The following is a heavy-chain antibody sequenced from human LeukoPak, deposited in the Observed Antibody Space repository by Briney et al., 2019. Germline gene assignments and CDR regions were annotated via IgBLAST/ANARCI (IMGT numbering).Heavy chain of an antibody. V-gene: IGHV4-59*01. Sequence: SETLSLTCTVSGGSIGSYYWSWIRQPPGKGLEWIGNIYDSGSTNYNPSLKSRVTISVDTSKNQCSLKLSSVTAADTAVYYCARQSISGSSLSYFDYWGQGTLVNVSS. CDR3: ARQSISGSSLSYFDY. J-gene: IGHJ4*02. D-gene: IGHD3-22*01. CDR1: GGSIGSYY. CDR2: IYDSGST.